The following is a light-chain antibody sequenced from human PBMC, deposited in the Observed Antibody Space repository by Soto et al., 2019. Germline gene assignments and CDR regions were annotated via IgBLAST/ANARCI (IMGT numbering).Light chain of an antibody. CDR2: AAS. Sequence: DILLTQNQSFLSSSTGDRVTITCRASQGISSYLAWYQQKPGKAPKLLIYAASTLQSGVPSRFSGSGSGTEFTLTISSLQPEDFATYYCQQLNSYPITFGQGTRRE. V-gene: IGKV1-9*01. CDR3: QQLNSYPIT. CDR1: QGISSY. J-gene: IGKJ5*01.